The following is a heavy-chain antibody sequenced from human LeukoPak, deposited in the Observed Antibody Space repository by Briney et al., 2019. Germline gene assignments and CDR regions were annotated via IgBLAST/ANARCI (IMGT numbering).Heavy chain of an antibody. V-gene: IGHV3-23*01. CDR1: GFTFSNYV. D-gene: IGHD6-19*01. Sequence: TGGSLRLSCAASGFTFSNYVMSWVRQAPGKGLEWVSAIGGGATTYYADYVKGRFTISRDNSKNTLYLQMNSLRAEDTAIYYCAKAGRLQAVAGGIDYWGQGTLVTVS. CDR2: IGGGATT. J-gene: IGHJ4*02. CDR3: AKAGRLQAVAGGIDY.